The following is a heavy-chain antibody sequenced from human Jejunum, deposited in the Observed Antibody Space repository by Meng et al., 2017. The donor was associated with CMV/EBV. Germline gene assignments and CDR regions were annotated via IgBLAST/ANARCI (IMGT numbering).Heavy chain of an antibody. CDR3: GDFEAG. V-gene: IGHV3-74*01. CDR2: IKNDGTFT. Sequence: LKLSCAASGFPFSSYWMHWVRQVPGKGLVWVSSIKNDGTFTACADSVKGRFTVSRDNAKSTVYLQMNSLTVEDAAVYYCGDFEAGWGQGTLVTVSS. D-gene: IGHD3-3*01. CDR1: GFPFSSYW. J-gene: IGHJ4*02.